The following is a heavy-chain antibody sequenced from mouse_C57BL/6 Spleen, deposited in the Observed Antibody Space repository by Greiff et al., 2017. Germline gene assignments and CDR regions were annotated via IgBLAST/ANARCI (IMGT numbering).Heavy chain of an antibody. CDR2: IDPSDSET. CDR1: GYTFTSYW. Sequence: QVQLQQPGAELVRPGSSVKLSCKASGYTFTSYWMHWVKQRPIQGLEWIGNIDPSDSETHYNQKFKDKATLTVDKSSSTAYMQLSSLTSEDSAVYYCARGSGNDGAMDYWGQGTSVTVSS. J-gene: IGHJ4*01. D-gene: IGHD2-2*01. V-gene: IGHV1-52*01. CDR3: ARGSGNDGAMDY.